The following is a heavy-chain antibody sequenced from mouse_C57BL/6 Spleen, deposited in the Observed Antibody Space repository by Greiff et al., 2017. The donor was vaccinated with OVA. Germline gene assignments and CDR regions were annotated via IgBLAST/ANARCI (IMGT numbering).Heavy chain of an antibody. CDR3: ARRGLGYFDV. Sequence: LRRSEPELVKPGASGKIPCRASGSPFTTYNLTGVRRTQGKSLGWIGDINPNNGGNIYNQKFKGKATLTVDKSSSTAYMELRSLTSEDTAVYYCARRGLGYFDVWGTGTTVTVSS. CDR1: GSPFTTYN. V-gene: IGHV1-18*01. J-gene: IGHJ1*03. CDR2: INPNNGGN.